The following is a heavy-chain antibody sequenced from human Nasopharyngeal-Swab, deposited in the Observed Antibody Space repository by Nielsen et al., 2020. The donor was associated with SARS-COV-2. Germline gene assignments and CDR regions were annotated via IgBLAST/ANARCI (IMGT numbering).Heavy chain of an antibody. D-gene: IGHD3-9*01. CDR2: ISSSSSYI. J-gene: IGHJ6*02. Sequence: GESLKISCAASGFTFSSYSMNWVRQAPGKGLDWVSSISSSSSYIYYADSVKGRFTISRDNAKNSLYLQMNSLRAEDTAVYYCARADILTGYYDYYYGMDVWGQGTTVTVSS. CDR3: ARADILTGYYDYYYGMDV. CDR1: GFTFSSYS. V-gene: IGHV3-21*01.